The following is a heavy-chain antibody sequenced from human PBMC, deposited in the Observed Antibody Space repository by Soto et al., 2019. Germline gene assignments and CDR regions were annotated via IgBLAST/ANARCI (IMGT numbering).Heavy chain of an antibody. V-gene: IGHV1-18*04. Sequence: QVQLVQSGAEVKKPGASVKVSCKASGYTFTSYGVSWVRQAPGQGLEWMGWISGYNGNTNYAQKPQGRVTMTTDTSTSIADMELRRLRSDDTAVYYCARAGKYYYGSGSPYYSGMDVWGQGITVTVSS. D-gene: IGHD3-10*01. CDR3: ARAGKYYYGSGSPYYSGMDV. CDR1: GYTFTSYG. J-gene: IGHJ6*02. CDR2: ISGYNGNT.